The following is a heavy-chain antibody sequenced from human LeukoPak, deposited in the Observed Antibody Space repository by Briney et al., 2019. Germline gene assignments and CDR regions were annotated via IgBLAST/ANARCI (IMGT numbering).Heavy chain of an antibody. CDR2: ISYDGSNK. J-gene: IGHJ3*02. CDR3: ARMCSSTSCSIDDAFDI. CDR1: GFTSSSYA. V-gene: IGHV3-30*04. Sequence: GGSLRLSCAASGFTSSSYAMHWVRQAPGKGLEWVAVISYDGSNKYYADSVKGRFTISRDNSKNTLYLQMNSLRAEDTAVYYCARMCSSTSCSIDDAFDIWGQGTMVTVSS. D-gene: IGHD2-2*01.